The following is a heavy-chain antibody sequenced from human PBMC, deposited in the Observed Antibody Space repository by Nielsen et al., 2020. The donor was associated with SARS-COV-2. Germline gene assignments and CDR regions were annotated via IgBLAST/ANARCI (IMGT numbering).Heavy chain of an antibody. CDR1: GYTFTSYY. J-gene: IGHJ5*02. Sequence: ASVKVSCKASGYTFTSYYMHWVRQAPGQGLEWMGIINPSGGSTSYAQKFQGRVTITADKSTSTAYMELSSLRSEDTAVYYCATSTAVVAATPWFDPWGQGTLVTVSS. D-gene: IGHD2-15*01. CDR3: ATSTAVVAATPWFDP. CDR2: INPSGGST. V-gene: IGHV1-46*01.